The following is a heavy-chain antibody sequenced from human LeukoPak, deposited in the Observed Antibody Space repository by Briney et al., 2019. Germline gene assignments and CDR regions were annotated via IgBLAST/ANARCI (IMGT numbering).Heavy chain of an antibody. CDR1: GFTFSSYW. CDR3: AREGVWRQQLVDYYYGMDV. V-gene: IGHV3-74*01. D-gene: IGHD6-13*01. CDR2: INSDGSST. Sequence: GGSLRLSCAASGFTFSSYWMHWVRQAPGKGLVWVSRINSDGSSTSYADSVKDRFTISRDNAKNTLYLQMNSLRAEDTAVYYCAREGVWRQQLVDYYYGMDVWGQGTTVTVSS. J-gene: IGHJ6*02.